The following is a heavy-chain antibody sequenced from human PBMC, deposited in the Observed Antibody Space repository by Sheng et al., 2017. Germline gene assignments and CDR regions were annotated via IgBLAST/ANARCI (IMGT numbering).Heavy chain of an antibody. CDR2: IRYDAVVK. J-gene: IGHJ2*01. V-gene: IGHV3-30*02. D-gene: IGHD7-27*01. CDR1: GFSLNEFG. CDR3: AKDTFGSFWGGHHTGRYFDV. Sequence: QLRLEESGGGVVRPGGSLRLSCEPSGFSLNEFGMHWVRQVPGKGPEWLAFIRYDAVVKYNTDSVKGRFTISRDNSKNIMYLQMSSLRPEDTAVYFCAKDTFGSFWGGHHTGRYFDVWGRGTLVTVSS.